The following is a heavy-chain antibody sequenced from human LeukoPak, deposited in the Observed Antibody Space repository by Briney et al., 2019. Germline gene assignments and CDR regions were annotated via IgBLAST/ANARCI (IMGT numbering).Heavy chain of an antibody. V-gene: IGHV1-8*01. J-gene: IGHJ6*02. D-gene: IGHD6-13*01. CDR3: ARGMVYSSSWYALAGYYYGMDV. CDR2: MNPNSGNT. Sequence: ASVKVSCKASGYTFTSYDINWVRQATGQGLEWMGWMNPNSGNTGYAQKFQGRVTMTRNTSISTAYMELSSLRSEDTAVYYCARGMVYSSSWYALAGYYYGMDVWGQGTTVTVSS. CDR1: GYTFTSYD.